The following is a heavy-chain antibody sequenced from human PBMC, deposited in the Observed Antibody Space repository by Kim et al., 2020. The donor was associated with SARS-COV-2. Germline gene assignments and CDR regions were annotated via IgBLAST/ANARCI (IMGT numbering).Heavy chain of an antibody. CDR1: GFTFSNAW. Sequence: GGSLRLSCAASGFTFSNAWMSWVRQAPGKGLEWVGRIKSKTDGGTTYYAAPVKGRFTISRDDSKNTLYLQMNSLKTEDTAVYYCTTDVGKVELRGYWGQGTLVTVSS. D-gene: IGHD1-7*01. CDR2: IKSKTDGGTT. V-gene: IGHV3-15*01. CDR3: TTDVGKVELRGY. J-gene: IGHJ4*02.